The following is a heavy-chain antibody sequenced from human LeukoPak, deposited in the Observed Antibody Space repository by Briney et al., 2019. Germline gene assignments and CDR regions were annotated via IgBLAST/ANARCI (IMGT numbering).Heavy chain of an antibody. CDR3: ARVGVVTATNMGAFDI. J-gene: IGHJ3*02. CDR1: GGSISSSSYY. CDR2: IYYSGST. V-gene: IGHV4-39*07. Sequence: PSETLSLTCTVSGGSISSSSYYWGWIRQPPGKGLEWIGSIYYSGSTYYNPSLKSRVTISVDTSKNQFSLKLSSVTAADTAVYYCARVGVVTATNMGAFDIWGQGTIVTVSS. D-gene: IGHD2-21*02.